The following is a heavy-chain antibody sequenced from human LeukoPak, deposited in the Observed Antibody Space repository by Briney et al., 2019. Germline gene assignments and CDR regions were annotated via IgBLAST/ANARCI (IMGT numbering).Heavy chain of an antibody. J-gene: IGHJ4*02. Sequence: PGGSLRLSYAASGFTFSSYGMHWVRQAPGKGLEWVAVISYDGSNKYYADSVKGRFTISRDNSKNTLYLQMNSLSADDTAVYYCAKEGHGSSLDYWGQGTLVTVSS. CDR1: GFTFSSYG. CDR2: ISYDGSNK. V-gene: IGHV3-30*18. D-gene: IGHD6-13*01. CDR3: AKEGHGSSLDY.